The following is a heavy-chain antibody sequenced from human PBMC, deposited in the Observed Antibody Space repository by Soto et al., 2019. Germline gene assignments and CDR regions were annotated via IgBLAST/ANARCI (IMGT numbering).Heavy chain of an antibody. CDR3: ARTYDGSGPNSGGYGFDI. CDR1: GGSISSGGYS. CDR2: IYHSGST. J-gene: IGHJ3*02. V-gene: IGHV4-30-2*01. Sequence: SETLSLTCAVSGGSISSGGYSWSWIRQPPGKGLEWIGYIYHSGSTYYNPSLKSRVTISVDTPKNQFSLKLSSVTAADTAVYYFARTYDGSGPNSGGYGFDIWGQGTMVTVSS. D-gene: IGHD3-22*01.